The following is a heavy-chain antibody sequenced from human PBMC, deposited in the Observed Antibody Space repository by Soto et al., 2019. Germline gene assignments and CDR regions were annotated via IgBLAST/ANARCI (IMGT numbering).Heavy chain of an antibody. CDR1: GGSISSSSYY. Sequence: SETLSLTCTVSGGSISSSSYYWGWIRQPPGKGLEWIGRACYRGNTDFNPSRKSRVTTTVDTSKTQITLRLYSYNAADTALYYCARHKDTSRRYLLPDCWGQGTLVTVSS. V-gene: IGHV4-39*01. D-gene: IGHD6-13*01. CDR2: ACYRGNT. CDR3: ARHKDTSRRYLLPDC. J-gene: IGHJ4*02.